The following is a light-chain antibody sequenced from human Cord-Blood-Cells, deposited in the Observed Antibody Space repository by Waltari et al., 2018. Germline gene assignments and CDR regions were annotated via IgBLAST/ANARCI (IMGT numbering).Light chain of an antibody. V-gene: IGLV2-23*01. Sequence: QSALTQPASVSGSPGQSITISCTGTSSDVGSYNLFSWYQQHPGKAPKRLIYEGSKRPSGVSKRFSGSKSGNTASLTISGLQAEDEADYYCCSYAGSSTWVFGGGTKLTVL. CDR2: EGS. CDR1: SSDVGSYNL. J-gene: IGLJ3*02. CDR3: CSYAGSSTWV.